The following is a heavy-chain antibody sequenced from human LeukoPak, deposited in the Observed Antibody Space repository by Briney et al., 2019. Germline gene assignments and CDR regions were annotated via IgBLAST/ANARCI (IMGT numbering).Heavy chain of an antibody. CDR3: ARDYGDYVPLDY. D-gene: IGHD4-17*01. V-gene: IGHV1-46*01. CDR2: INPSGGST. J-gene: IGHJ4*02. CDR1: GYTFTSYY. Sequence: ASVKVSCKASGYTFTSYYMHWVRQAPGQGLEWMGIINPSGGSTSYAQKLQGRVTMTTDTSTSAAYMELRSLRSDDTAVYYCARDYGDYVPLDYWGQGTLVTVSS.